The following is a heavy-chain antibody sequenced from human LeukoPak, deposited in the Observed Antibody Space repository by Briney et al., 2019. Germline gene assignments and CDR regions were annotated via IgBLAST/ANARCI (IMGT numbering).Heavy chain of an antibody. Sequence: PSETLSLTCTVSGGSISSGSYYWSWIRQPAGKGLEWIGRIYTSGSTNYNPSLKSRVTMSVDTSKNQFSLKLSSVTAADTAVYYCARVGEYYDILSGYYYYYMDVWGKGTTVTISS. CDR1: GGSISSGSYY. V-gene: IGHV4-61*02. CDR3: ARVGEYYDILSGYYYYYMDV. CDR2: IYTSGST. J-gene: IGHJ6*03. D-gene: IGHD3-9*01.